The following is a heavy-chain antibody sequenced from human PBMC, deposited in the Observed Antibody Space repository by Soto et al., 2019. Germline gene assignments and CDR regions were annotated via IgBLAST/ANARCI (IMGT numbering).Heavy chain of an antibody. CDR3: ARRAVPGTYFCDH. J-gene: IGHJ4*02. CDR1: GLSLSTSGVG. V-gene: IGHV2-5*02. Sequence: QITLKESGPTLVKPTQTLTLTCTLSGLSLSTSGVGVGWIRQPPGKPLEWLALIFWDDDKRYSPSLSSRLTITKATSKNQVIFTMTNMDPVYTATYYCARRAVPGTYFCDHWGQGTLVTVSS. D-gene: IGHD6-19*01. CDR2: IFWDDDK.